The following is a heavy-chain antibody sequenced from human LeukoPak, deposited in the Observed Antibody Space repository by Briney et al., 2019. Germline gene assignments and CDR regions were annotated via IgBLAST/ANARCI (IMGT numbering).Heavy chain of an antibody. CDR2: FDPSDSYT. J-gene: IGHJ3*02. Sequence: GESLKISCKGSGYSFTSYWISWVRQRPGKGLEWMGRFDPSDSYTNYSPSFQGHVTISADKSISTAYLQWSSLKASDTAMYYCARFDVVGATDWDAFDIWGQGTMVTVSS. CDR1: GYSFTSYW. CDR3: ARFDVVGATDWDAFDI. V-gene: IGHV5-10-1*01. D-gene: IGHD1-26*01.